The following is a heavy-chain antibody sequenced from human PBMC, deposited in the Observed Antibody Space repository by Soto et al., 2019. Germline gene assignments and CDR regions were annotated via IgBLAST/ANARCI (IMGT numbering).Heavy chain of an antibody. CDR3: AADTPMKYCSGGSCYPWGSYYYYYGMDV. J-gene: IGHJ6*02. Sequence: SVKVSCKASGFTFTSTAVQWVRQARGQRLEWIGWIVVGSGNTNYAQKFQERVTITRDMSTSTAYMELSSLRSEDTAVYYCAADTPMKYCSGGSCYPWGSYYYYYGMDVWGQGTTVTVSS. CDR2: IVVGSGNT. CDR1: GFTFTSTA. D-gene: IGHD2-15*01. V-gene: IGHV1-58*01.